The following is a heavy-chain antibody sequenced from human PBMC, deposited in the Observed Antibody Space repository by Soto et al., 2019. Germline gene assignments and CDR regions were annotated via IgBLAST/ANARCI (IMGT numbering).Heavy chain of an antibody. D-gene: IGHD2-15*01. J-gene: IGHJ4*02. V-gene: IGHV3-30*18. Sequence: QVQLVESGGGVVQPGRSLRLSCAASGFTFSSYGMHWVRQAPGKGLEWVAVISYDGSNKYYADSVKGRFTISRDNSKNTLYLQINSLRAEDTAVYYCAKPQESGYWGQGTLVTVSS. CDR3: AKPQESGY. CDR1: GFTFSSYG. CDR2: ISYDGSNK.